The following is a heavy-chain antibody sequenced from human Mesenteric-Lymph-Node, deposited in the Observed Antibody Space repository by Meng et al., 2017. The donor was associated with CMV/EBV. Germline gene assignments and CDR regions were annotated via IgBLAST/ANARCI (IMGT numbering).Heavy chain of an antibody. CDR2: IIPILGIA. V-gene: IGHV1-69*10. CDR1: GGTFSSYA. J-gene: IGHJ4*02. CDR3: AGPRYSSGWSN. Sequence: SVKVSCKASGGTFSSYAISWVRQAPGQGLEWMGGIIPILGIANYAQKFQGRDTITADKSTSTAYMELSSLRSEDTAVYYCAGPRYSSGWSNWGQGTLVTVSS. D-gene: IGHD6-19*01.